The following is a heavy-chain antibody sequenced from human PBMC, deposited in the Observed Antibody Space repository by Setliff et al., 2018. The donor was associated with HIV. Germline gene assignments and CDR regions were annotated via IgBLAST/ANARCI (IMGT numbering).Heavy chain of an antibody. CDR2: ISAYNGDT. Sequence: ASVKVSCKASGYTFTSYGISWVRQAPGQGLEWMGWISAYNGDTKYAPKVQGSVTLTTDTSSSTIYMELRSLRSDDTAVYYCARDAWVEFLEWTFYGMDVWGQGTTVTVSS. D-gene: IGHD3-3*02. V-gene: IGHV1-18*01. CDR1: GYTFTSYG. CDR3: ARDAWVEFLEWTFYGMDV. J-gene: IGHJ6*02.